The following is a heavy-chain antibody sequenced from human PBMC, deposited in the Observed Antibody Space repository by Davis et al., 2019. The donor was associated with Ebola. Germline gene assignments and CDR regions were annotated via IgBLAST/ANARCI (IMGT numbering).Heavy chain of an antibody. CDR3: ARDLGRVTVGN. V-gene: IGHV3-9*01. Sequence: SLKISCAASGFTFDDYAMHWVRQAAGKGLEWVSGISWNSGGIAYADSVRGRFTISRDNAKASLYLQMNSLKTGDTAFYYCARDLGRVTVGNWGQGTLVTVSS. J-gene: IGHJ4*02. CDR2: ISWNSGGI. D-gene: IGHD4-17*01. CDR1: GFTFDDYA.